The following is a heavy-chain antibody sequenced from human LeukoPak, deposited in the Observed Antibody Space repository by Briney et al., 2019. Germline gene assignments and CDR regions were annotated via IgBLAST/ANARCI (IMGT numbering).Heavy chain of an antibody. CDR2: IDPNSGDT. Sequence: ASMKVSCKASGYTFTAYYIHWVRQAPGQGLEWMGWIDPNSGDTKYVEKFQGRVTMTRDTSFSTAYMALSSLRSDDTAVYYCARAGTMVRGGQRGYYMDVWGKGTTVTISS. J-gene: IGHJ6*03. V-gene: IGHV1-2*02. CDR1: GYTFTAYY. D-gene: IGHD3-10*01. CDR3: ARAGTMVRGGQRGYYMDV.